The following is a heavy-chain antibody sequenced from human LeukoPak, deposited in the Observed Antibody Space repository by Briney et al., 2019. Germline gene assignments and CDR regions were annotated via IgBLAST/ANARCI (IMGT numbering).Heavy chain of an antibody. Sequence: ASVTVSCKASGYTFTGYYMHWVRRAPGQGLEWMGWINPNSGGTNYAQKFQGRVTMTRDTSISTAYMELSRLRSDDTAVYYCAAVAGTRWFDPWGQGTLVTVSS. J-gene: IGHJ5*02. CDR3: AAVAGTRWFDP. CDR2: INPNSGGT. V-gene: IGHV1-2*02. CDR1: GYTFTGYY. D-gene: IGHD6-19*01.